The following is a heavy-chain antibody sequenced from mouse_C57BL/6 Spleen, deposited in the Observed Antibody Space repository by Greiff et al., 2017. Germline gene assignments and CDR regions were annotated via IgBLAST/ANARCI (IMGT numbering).Heavy chain of an antibody. V-gene: IGHV1-15*01. CDR2: IDPETGGT. Sequence: QLQQSGAELVRPGASVTLSCKASGYTFTDYEMHWVKQTPVHGLEWIGAIDPETGGTAYNQKIKGKAILTADKSSSTAYMEHRSLTTEDSAVYYCTRCHYGTVRLGYDVWGTGTTVTVSA. D-gene: IGHD2-1*01. CDR3: TRCHYGTVRLGYDV. J-gene: IGHJ1*03. CDR1: GYTFTDYE.